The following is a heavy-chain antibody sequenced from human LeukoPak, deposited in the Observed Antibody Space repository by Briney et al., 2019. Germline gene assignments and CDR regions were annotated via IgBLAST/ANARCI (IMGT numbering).Heavy chain of an antibody. CDR2: ISDSGDST. Sequence: GGSLRLSCAASGFIFSSYAMNWVRQAPGKGLEWVSTISDSGDSTYYADSVKGRFTISRDNSKNTLYLQMNSLRAEDTAIYYCARYRSNSLGKHPFDIWGQGTMVTVSS. D-gene: IGHD2-2*01. V-gene: IGHV3-23*01. CDR3: ARYRSNSLGKHPFDI. J-gene: IGHJ3*02. CDR1: GFIFSSYA.